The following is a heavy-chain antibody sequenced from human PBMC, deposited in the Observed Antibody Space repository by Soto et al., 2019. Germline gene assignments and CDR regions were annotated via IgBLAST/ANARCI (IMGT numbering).Heavy chain of an antibody. Sequence: EVQLVESGGGLVQPGGSLRLSCAASGFTFSSYWMHWVRQAPGKGLVWVSRINSDGSSTSYADSVKGRFTISRDNAKNTRYLQMNSLRAEDTAVYYCAREWVGIAAVGGYDYWGQGTLVTVSS. CDR3: AREWVGIAAVGGYDY. D-gene: IGHD6-13*01. V-gene: IGHV3-74*01. CDR2: INSDGSST. CDR1: GFTFSSYW. J-gene: IGHJ4*02.